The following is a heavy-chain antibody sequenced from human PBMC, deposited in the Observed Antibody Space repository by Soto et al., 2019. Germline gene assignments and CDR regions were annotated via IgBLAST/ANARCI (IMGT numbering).Heavy chain of an antibody. CDR1: GGSISSYY. CDR3: ARCGGSCYSVDY. J-gene: IGHJ4*02. CDR2: IYYSGST. V-gene: IGHV4-59*08. Sequence: QVQLQESGPGLVKPSETLSLTCTVSGGSISSYYWSWIRQPPGKGLERIGYIYYSGSTNYNPSLKSRVTISVDTSKNQFSLKLSSVTAADTAVYYCARCGGSCYSVDYWGQGTLVTVSS. D-gene: IGHD2-15*01.